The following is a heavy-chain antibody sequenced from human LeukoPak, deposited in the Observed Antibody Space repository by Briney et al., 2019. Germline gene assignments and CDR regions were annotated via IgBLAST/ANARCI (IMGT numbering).Heavy chain of an antibody. CDR1: GFTFSSYS. Sequence: PGGSLRLSCAASGFTFSSYSMNWVRQAPGKGLEWVSSISSSSYIYYADSVKGRFTISRDNAKNSLYLQMNSLRAEDTAVYYCARWAGHCSGGSCYSSRVFDYCGQGTLVTVSS. CDR3: ARWAGHCSGGSCYSSRVFDY. D-gene: IGHD2-15*01. CDR2: ISSSSYI. V-gene: IGHV3-21*01. J-gene: IGHJ4*02.